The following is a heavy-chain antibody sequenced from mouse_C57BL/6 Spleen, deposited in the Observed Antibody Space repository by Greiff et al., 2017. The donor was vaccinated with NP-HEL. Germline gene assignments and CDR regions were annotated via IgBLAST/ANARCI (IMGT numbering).Heavy chain of an antibody. J-gene: IGHJ3*01. D-gene: IGHD2-3*01. CDR3: ARYYDGYYGGFAY. V-gene: IGHV1-55*01. CDR2: IYPGSGST. CDR1: GYTFTSYW. Sequence: QVQLQQSGAELVKPGASVKMSCKASGYTFTSYWITWVKQRPGQGLEWIGDIYPGSGSTNYTEKFKSKATLTVDTSSSTAYMQLSSLTSEDSAVYYCARYYDGYYGGFAYWGQGTLVTVSA.